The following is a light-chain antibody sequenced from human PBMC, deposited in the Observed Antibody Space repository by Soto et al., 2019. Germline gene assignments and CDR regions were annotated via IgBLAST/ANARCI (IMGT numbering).Light chain of an antibody. V-gene: IGKV3-20*01. CDR1: QSVSNNY. Sequence: EIVLTQSPGTLSLSPGERATLSCRASQSVSNNYLAWYQQKPGQAPRLLIYGASNRATGIPDRFSGSGSGTDFTLTISRLESEDFAVYYCQQYGSSLLTFGGGTKVDIK. CDR3: QQYGSSLLT. CDR2: GAS. J-gene: IGKJ4*01.